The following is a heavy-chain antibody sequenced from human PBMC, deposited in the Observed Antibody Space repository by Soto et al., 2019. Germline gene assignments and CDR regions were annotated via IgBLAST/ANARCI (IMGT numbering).Heavy chain of an antibody. D-gene: IGHD3-10*01. V-gene: IGHV3-30*03. CDR2: TSYDGSQK. CDR3: VVHGLESDSEFQH. CDR1: GFSFSNYG. J-gene: IGHJ1*01. Sequence: PGGSLRLSCAASGFSFSNYGLHWVRQAPGKGLEWVAVTSYDGSQKYYADSVKGRFTISRDDSKNTLYLQMNSLRAEDTAVYYCVVHGLESDSEFQHWGQGTLVTVSS.